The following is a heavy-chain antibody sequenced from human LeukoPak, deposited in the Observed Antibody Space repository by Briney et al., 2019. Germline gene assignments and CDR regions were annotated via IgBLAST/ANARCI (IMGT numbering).Heavy chain of an antibody. CDR2: INPNSGGT. Sequence: VASVKVSCKASGYIFTSYGISWVRQAPGQGLEWMGWINPNSGGTNYAQKFQGRVTMTRDTSISTAYMELSRLRSDDTAVYYCASRYSSSSAFDYWGQGTLVTVSS. CDR3: ASRYSSSSAFDY. J-gene: IGHJ4*02. CDR1: GYIFTSYG. V-gene: IGHV1-2*02. D-gene: IGHD6-6*01.